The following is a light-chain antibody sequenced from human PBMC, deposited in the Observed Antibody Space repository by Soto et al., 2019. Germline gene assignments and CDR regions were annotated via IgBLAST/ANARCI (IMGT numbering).Light chain of an antibody. Sequence: QSVLTQPASVSGSPGQSITISCSGTSSDVGGYNYVSWYRQQPGKAPELMMYEVSNRPSGVSNGFSGSKSDNTASLTISGLQDEDEADYYCSSCTSSSALIFGGGTKLTVL. J-gene: IGLJ2*01. CDR1: SSDVGGYNY. V-gene: IGLV2-14*01. CDR2: EVS. CDR3: SSCTSSSALI.